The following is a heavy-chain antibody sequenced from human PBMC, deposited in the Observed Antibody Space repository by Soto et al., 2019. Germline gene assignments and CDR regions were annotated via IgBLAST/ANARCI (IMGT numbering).Heavy chain of an antibody. CDR3: ASSYGSGYRAFDY. CDR1: GDTFTFYS. D-gene: IGHD3-10*01. Sequence: QVQLVQSGAEVKRPGSSVKVSCKASGDTFTFYSINWVRQAPGLGLEWMGRINPILSMSNYAQRFQGRVTMPADKSTSTAYMVLSSLTSEATAIYYCASSYGSGYRAFDYWGQGALVTVSS. J-gene: IGHJ4*02. V-gene: IGHV1-69*02. CDR2: INPILSMS.